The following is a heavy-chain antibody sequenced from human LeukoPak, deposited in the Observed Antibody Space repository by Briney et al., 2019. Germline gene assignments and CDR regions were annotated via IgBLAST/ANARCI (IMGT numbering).Heavy chain of an antibody. CDR2: IWYDGSKI. V-gene: IGHV3-33*07. J-gene: IGHJ6*04. CDR1: GFTFRSYG. Sequence: GGSLRLSCAASGFTFRSYGMYWVCQAPGKGLEWVAVIWYDGSKIYYADSVKGRFTISRDNSKNTLYMEMNSLRAEDTAVYYCARVRGRNYGSGSYAGLDVWGKGTTVTVSS. CDR3: ARVRGRNYGSGSYAGLDV. D-gene: IGHD3-10*01.